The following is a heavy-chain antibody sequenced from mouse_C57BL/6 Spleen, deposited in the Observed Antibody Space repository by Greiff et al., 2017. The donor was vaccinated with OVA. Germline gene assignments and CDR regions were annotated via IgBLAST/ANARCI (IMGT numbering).Heavy chain of an antibody. CDR1: GYTFTGYW. CDR2: ILPGSGST. D-gene: IGHD2-3*01. CDR3: ARKEDYDGYDYYYAMDY. V-gene: IGHV1-9*01. J-gene: IGHJ4*01. Sequence: VHLVESGAELMKPGASVKLSCKATGYTFTGYWIEWVKQRPGHGLEWIGEILPGSGSTNYNEKFKGKATFTADTSSSTAYMQLSSLTTEDSAIYYCARKEDYDGYDYYYAMDYWGQGTSVTVSS.